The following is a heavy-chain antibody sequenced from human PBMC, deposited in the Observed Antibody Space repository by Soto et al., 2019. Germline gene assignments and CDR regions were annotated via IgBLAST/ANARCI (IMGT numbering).Heavy chain of an antibody. Sequence: SETLSLTCTVSGGSISSSSYYWGWIRQPPGKGLEWIGSIYYSGSTYYNPSLKSRVTISVDTSKNQFSLKLSSVTAADTAVYYCASLTFGGVIVIGGMDVWGQGTRSPSP. D-gene: IGHD3-16*02. CDR3: ASLTFGGVIVIGGMDV. CDR1: GGSISSSSYY. V-gene: IGHV4-39*01. J-gene: IGHJ6*02. CDR2: IYYSGST.